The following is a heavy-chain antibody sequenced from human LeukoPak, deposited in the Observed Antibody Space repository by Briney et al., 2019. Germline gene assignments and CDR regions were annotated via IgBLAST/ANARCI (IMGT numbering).Heavy chain of an antibody. V-gene: IGHV3-23*01. CDR2: ISGGGGST. Sequence: GGSLRLSCAASGFTFSSYAMSWVRQAPGKGLEWVSAISGGGGSTYYADSVKGRFTISRDNSKNTLYLQMNSLRAEDTAVYYCAKGTHPITGSNFDYWGQGTLVTVSS. J-gene: IGHJ4*02. CDR1: GFTFSSYA. CDR3: AKGTHPITGSNFDY. D-gene: IGHD5-24*01.